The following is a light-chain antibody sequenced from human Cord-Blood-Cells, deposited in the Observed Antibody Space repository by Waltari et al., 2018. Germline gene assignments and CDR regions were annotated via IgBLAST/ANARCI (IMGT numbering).Light chain of an antibody. CDR3: CSYAGSYTLV. J-gene: IGLJ3*02. CDR1: SSDVGGYNY. CDR2: DVS. Sequence: QSALTQPRSVSGSPGQSVTISCTGTSSDVGGYNYVSWYQQHPGKAPKLMIYDVSKRPSGVPDRFSGSKAGNTASLTISGRHAEDEADYSCCSYAGSYTLVFGGGTKLTVL. V-gene: IGLV2-11*01.